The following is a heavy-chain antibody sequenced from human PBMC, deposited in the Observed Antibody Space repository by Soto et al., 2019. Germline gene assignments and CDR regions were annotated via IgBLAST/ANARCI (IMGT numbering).Heavy chain of an antibody. CDR2: IIPILGIA. Sequence: QVQLVQSGAEVKKPGSSVKVSCKASGGTFSSYTISWVRQAPGQGLEWMGRIIPILGIANYAQKFQGRVTITAEQSTRTAYMELSSLRSEDTAVYYCARDSGGRLNYYYSGMDVWGQGTTVTVSS. D-gene: IGHD3-16*01. CDR3: ARDSGGRLNYYYSGMDV. CDR1: GGTFSSYT. V-gene: IGHV1-69*08. J-gene: IGHJ6*02.